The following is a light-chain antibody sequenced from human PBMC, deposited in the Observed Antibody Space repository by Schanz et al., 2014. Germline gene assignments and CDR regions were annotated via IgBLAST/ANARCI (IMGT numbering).Light chain of an antibody. CDR2: GAS. J-gene: IGKJ1*01. CDR3: QQYNNWPSWT. CDR1: QSVSSN. V-gene: IGKV3-15*01. Sequence: ETLMTQSPDTLSVSPGERATLSCRASQSVSSNLAWYQQKPGQAPRLLIYGASTRATGIPARFSGSGSGTEFTLTISSLQSEDFAVYHCQQYNNWPSWTFGQGTKVEIK.